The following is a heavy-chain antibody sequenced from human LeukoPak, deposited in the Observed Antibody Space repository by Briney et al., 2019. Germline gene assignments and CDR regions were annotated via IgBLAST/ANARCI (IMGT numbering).Heavy chain of an antibody. CDR1: GGSISGYY. J-gene: IGHJ5*02. V-gene: IGHV4-4*07. Sequence: SETLSLTCTVSGGSISGYYWSWIRQPAGKGLEWIGRIYTSGSTNYNPSLKSRVTMSVDTSKNQFSLKLSSVTAADTAVYYCAREPYDILTGYPSRWFDPWGQGTLVTVSS. CDR3: AREPYDILTGYPSRWFDP. CDR2: IYTSGST. D-gene: IGHD3-9*01.